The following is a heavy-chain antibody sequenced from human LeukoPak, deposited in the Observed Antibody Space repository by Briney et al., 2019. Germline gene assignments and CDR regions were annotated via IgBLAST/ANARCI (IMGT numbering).Heavy chain of an antibody. CDR1: GFTFRSYW. D-gene: IGHD2/OR15-2a*01. J-gene: IGHJ3*02. CDR2: IKPDGSEK. V-gene: IGHV3-7*01. CDR3: ASPQEYDAFDI. Sequence: GGSLRLSCAASGFTFRSYWVTWVRQAPGKGLEWVANIKPDGSEKYYVDSVKGRFTISRDNAKNSLYLQMNSLRAEDTAVYYCASPQEYDAFDIWGQGTMVTVSS.